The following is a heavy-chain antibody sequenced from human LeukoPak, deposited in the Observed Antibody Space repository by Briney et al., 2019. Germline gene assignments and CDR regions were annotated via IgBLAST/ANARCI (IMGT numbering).Heavy chain of an antibody. CDR1: GFTFSDYY. D-gene: IGHD6-13*01. V-gene: IGHV3-53*01. J-gene: IGHJ4*02. CDR3: ARGGSSPFDY. CDR2: IYSGGST. Sequence: PGGSLRLSCAASGFTFSDYYMSWVRQAPGKGLEWVSVIYSGGSTYYADSVKGRFTISRDNSKNTLYLQMNSLRAEDTAVYYCARGGSSPFDYWGQGTLVTVSS.